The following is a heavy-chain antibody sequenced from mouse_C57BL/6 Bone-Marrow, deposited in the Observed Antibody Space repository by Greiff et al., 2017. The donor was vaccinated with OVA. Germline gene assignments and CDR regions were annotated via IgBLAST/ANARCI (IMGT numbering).Heavy chain of an antibody. CDR2: ISGGGGNT. Sequence: EVKVEESGGGLVKPGGSLKLSCAASGFTFSSYTMSWVRQTPEKRLEWVATISGGGGNTYYPDSVKGRFTISRDNAKNTLYLQMSSLRSEDTALYYCARHEVLRPSEAMDDWGQGTSVTVSS. D-gene: IGHD1-2*01. V-gene: IGHV5-9*01. CDR3: ARHEVLRPSEAMDD. J-gene: IGHJ4*01. CDR1: GFTFSSYT.